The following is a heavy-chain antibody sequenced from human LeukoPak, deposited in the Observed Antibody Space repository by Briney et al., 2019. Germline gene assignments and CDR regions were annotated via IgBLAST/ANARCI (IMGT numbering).Heavy chain of an antibody. CDR2: IIPIFGTA. CDR3: ARESDYYGSGSYIPLDY. D-gene: IGHD3-10*01. J-gene: IGHJ4*02. V-gene: IGHV1-69*13. CDR1: GGTFSSYA. Sequence: GASVKVSCKASGGTFSSYAISWVRQAPGQGLEWVGGIIPIFGTANYAQKFQGRVTITADESTSTAYMELSSLRSEDTAVYYCARESDYYGSGSYIPLDYWGQGTLVTVSS.